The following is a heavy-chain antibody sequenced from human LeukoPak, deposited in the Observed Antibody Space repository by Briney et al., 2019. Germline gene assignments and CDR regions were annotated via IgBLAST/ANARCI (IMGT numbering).Heavy chain of an antibody. CDR3: TGFLHYYYRSGSYSGYYMDV. Sequence: GGSLKLSCAASGFTFSGSAMHWVRQASGKGLEWVGRIRSKANSYATAYAASVKGRFTISRDDSKNTAYLQMNSLKTEDTAVYYCTGFLHYYYRSGSYSGYYMDVWGKGTTVTISS. CDR2: IRSKANSYAT. J-gene: IGHJ6*03. CDR1: GFTFSGSA. V-gene: IGHV3-73*01. D-gene: IGHD3-10*01.